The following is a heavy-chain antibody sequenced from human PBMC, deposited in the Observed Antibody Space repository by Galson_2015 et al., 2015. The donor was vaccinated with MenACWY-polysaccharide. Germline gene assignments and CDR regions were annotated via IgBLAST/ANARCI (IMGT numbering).Heavy chain of an antibody. V-gene: IGHV3-30*18. J-gene: IGHJ6*02. CDR2: ISYDGNNK. CDR3: AKDRPLRGLTKFYYGMDV. CDR1: GFTFSSFD. D-gene: IGHD3-10*01. Sequence: SLRLSCAASGFTFSSFDFSDSAMHWVRQAPGKGLEWVAVISYDGNNKYYADSVKGRFTIARDNSKNTVYLQMHSLRAEDTAVYYCAKDRPLRGLTKFYYGMDVWGQGTTVTVSS.